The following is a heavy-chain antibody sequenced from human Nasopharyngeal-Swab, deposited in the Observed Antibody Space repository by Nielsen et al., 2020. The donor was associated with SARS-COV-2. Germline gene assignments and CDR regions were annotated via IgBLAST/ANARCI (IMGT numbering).Heavy chain of an antibody. Sequence: GESLKISCKASGYTFTSYYMHWVRQAPGQGLEWMGIINPSGGSTSYAQKFQGRVTMTRDTSTSTVYMELSSLRSEDTAVYYCARDYSNYGMDVWGQGTTVTVSS. J-gene: IGHJ6*02. CDR1: GYTFTSYY. CDR3: ARDYSNYGMDV. D-gene: IGHD4-11*01. V-gene: IGHV1-46*01. CDR2: INPSGGST.